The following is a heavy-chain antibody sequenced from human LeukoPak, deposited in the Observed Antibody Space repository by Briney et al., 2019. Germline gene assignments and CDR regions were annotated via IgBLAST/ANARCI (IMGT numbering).Heavy chain of an antibody. V-gene: IGHV3-23*01. D-gene: IGHD6-19*01. J-gene: IGHJ4*02. CDR2: ISGSGGST. CDR3: ARDFAPVPCDY. CDR1: GFTFSSYA. Sequence: PGGSLRLSCAASGFTFSSYAMSWIRQAPGKGLEWVSAISGSGGSTYYPASMKGRITFSRTTSSNTPFMQINMTGSEAPAFYYSARDFAPVPCDYWGQGTLVTVSP.